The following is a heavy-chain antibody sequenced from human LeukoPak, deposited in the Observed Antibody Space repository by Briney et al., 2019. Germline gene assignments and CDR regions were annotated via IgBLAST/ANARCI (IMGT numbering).Heavy chain of an antibody. V-gene: IGHV4-38-2*02. Sequence: SETLSLTCTVSGYSISSGYYWGWIRQPPGKGLEWIGSIYHSGSTYYNPSLKSRVTISVDTSKNQFSLKLSSVTAADTAVYYCARNLDWLYNMDVWGKGTTVTVSS. CDR1: GYSISSGYY. J-gene: IGHJ6*03. CDR3: ARNLDWLYNMDV. D-gene: IGHD3-9*01. CDR2: IYHSGST.